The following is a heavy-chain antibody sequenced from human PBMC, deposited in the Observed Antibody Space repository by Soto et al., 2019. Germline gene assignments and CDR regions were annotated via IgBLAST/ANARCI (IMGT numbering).Heavy chain of an antibody. D-gene: IGHD2-21*01. CDR1: GFTFSSYW. CDR3: AAVVIAMNAFDI. CDR2: IKQDGSEK. J-gene: IGHJ3*02. Sequence: GGSLRLSCAAAGFTFSSYWMSWVRQAPGKGLEWVANIKQDGSEKYYVDSVKGRFTISRDNAKNSLYLQMNSLRAEDTAVYYCAAVVIAMNAFDIWGQGTMVTVSS. V-gene: IGHV3-7*01.